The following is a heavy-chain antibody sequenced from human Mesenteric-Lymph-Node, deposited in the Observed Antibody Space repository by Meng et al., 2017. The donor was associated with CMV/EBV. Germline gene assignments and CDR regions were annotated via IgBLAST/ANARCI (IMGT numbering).Heavy chain of an antibody. CDR1: GFTFSSYW. V-gene: IGHV3-21*01. Sequence: GESLKISCAASGFTFSSYWMSWVRQAPGKGLEWVSSISSSSTYIFYADSLKGRFTISRDNAKNSLYLQMNSLRAEDTAVYYCAKDDYGDTLTHNSWYFDLWGRGTLVTVSS. D-gene: IGHD4-17*01. J-gene: IGHJ2*01. CDR2: ISSSSTYI. CDR3: AKDDYGDTLTHNSWYFDL.